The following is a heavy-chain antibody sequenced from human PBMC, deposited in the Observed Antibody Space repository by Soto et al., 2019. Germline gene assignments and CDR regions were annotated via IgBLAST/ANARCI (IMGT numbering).Heavy chain of an antibody. Sequence: ASAKVSCKASGYTFTRYSISWVRQAPGQGLEWMGWISAYTGNTKYAQNFQGRVTMTTDTSTSTAYMELRSLRPHATAASYGASRSPTRALVYWG. CDR2: ISAYTGNT. CDR1: GYTFTRYS. J-gene: IGHJ4*01. V-gene: IGHV1-18*04. CDR3: ASRSPTRALVY.